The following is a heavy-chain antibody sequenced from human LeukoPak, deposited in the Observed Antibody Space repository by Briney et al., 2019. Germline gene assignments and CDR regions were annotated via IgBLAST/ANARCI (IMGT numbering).Heavy chain of an antibody. D-gene: IGHD3-10*01. CDR1: GFTFDDYA. J-gene: IGHJ4*02. Sequence: GGSLRLSGAASGFTFDDYAMPWVRQAPGKGLDWVSGISWISGSLGYADSVKGRFTISRDNAKNSLYPQMNSLRAEDTGLYYCAKDISGSHGSEWGSFDCWSQGTLVTVSS. CDR2: ISWISGSL. V-gene: IGHV3-9*01. CDR3: AKDISGSHGSEWGSFDC.